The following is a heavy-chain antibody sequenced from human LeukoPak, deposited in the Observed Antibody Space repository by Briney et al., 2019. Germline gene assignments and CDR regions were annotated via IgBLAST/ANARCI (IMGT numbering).Heavy chain of an antibody. CDR2: INHSGST. V-gene: IGHV4-34*01. D-gene: IGHD6-13*01. CDR3: ARGRGSSWTDKYFQH. Sequence: SETLSLTCAVYGGSFSGCYWSWIRQPPGKGLEWIGEINHSGSTNYNPSLKSRVTISVDTSKNQFSLKLSSVTAAETAVYYCARGRGSSWTDKYFQHWGQGTLVTVSS. CDR1: GGSFSGCY. J-gene: IGHJ1*01.